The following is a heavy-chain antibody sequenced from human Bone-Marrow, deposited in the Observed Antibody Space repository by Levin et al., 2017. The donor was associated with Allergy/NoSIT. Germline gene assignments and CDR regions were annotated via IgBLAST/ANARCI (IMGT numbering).Heavy chain of an antibody. J-gene: IGHJ1*01. Sequence: GGSLRLSCAASGFRFSSYGMHWVRQAPGKGLEWVAVFSYDGRNKYYADSVRGRFTISRDNSKNTLTLQMNSLRPEDTALYYCAKMEQQLVQGTFQHWGQGTLVTVSS. D-gene: IGHD6-13*01. CDR2: FSYDGRNK. CDR3: AKMEQQLVQGTFQH. CDR1: GFRFSSYG. V-gene: IGHV3-30*18.